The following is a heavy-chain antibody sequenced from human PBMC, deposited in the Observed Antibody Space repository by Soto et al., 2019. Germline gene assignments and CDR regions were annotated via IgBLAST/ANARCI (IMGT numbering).Heavy chain of an antibody. Sequence: ASVKVSCTASGGTFSSYAISWVRQAPGQGLEWMGWINPNSGGTNYAQKFQGWVTMTRDTSISTAYMELSRLRSDDTAVYYCARTSAAGTSSYGMDVWGQGTTVPSP. CDR1: GGTFSSYA. J-gene: IGHJ6*02. V-gene: IGHV1-2*04. CDR2: INPNSGGT. CDR3: ARTSAAGTSSYGMDV. D-gene: IGHD6-13*01.